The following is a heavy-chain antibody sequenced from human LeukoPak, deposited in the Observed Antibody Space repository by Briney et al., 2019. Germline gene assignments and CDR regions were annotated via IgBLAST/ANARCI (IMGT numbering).Heavy chain of an antibody. V-gene: IGHV3-30-3*02. CDR3: AKLELLSSYYFDY. J-gene: IGHJ4*02. CDR1: GFTFSSYA. Sequence: GRSLRLSCAASGFTFSSYAMHWVRQAPGKGLEWVAVISYDGSNKYYADSVKGRFTISRDNSKNTLYLQMNSLRAEDTAVYYCAKLELLSSYYFDYWGQGTLVTVSS. CDR2: ISYDGSNK. D-gene: IGHD1-7*01.